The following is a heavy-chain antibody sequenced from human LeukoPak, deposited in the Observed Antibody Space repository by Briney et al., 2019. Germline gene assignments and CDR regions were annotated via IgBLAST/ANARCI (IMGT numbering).Heavy chain of an antibody. CDR1: GDSISRSGYY. V-gene: IGHV4-39*01. CDR2: IYYTGST. CDR3: ARVPYYFEISGFSFDV. D-gene: IGHD3-22*01. J-gene: IGHJ2*01. Sequence: PSETLSLTCTVSGDSISRSGYYWGWIRQPPGKGLEWIGNIYYTGSTYYNSSLKSRITISVDTSKNQFSLTLSSVTAADTAVYYCARVPYYFEISGFSFDVWGRGTLVSVSS.